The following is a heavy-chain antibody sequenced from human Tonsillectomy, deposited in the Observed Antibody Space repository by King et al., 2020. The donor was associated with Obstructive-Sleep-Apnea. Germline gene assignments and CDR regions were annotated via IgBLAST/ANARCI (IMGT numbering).Heavy chain of an antibody. J-gene: IGHJ4*02. CDR1: GFTFSSYG. Sequence: VQLVESGGGVVQPGGSLRLSCAASGFTFSSYGMHWVRQAPGKGLEWVAFIRYDGSNKYYADSVKGRFTISRDNSKNTLYLQMNSLRAEDTAVYYCAKTYRIVGAKELDYWGQGTLVTVSS. CDR2: IRYDGSNK. V-gene: IGHV3-30*02. CDR3: AKTYRIVGAKELDY. D-gene: IGHD1-26*01.